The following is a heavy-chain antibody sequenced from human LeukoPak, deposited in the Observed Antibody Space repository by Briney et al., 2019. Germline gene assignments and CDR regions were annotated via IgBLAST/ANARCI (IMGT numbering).Heavy chain of an antibody. D-gene: IGHD6-19*01. V-gene: IGHV4-61*02. CDR1: GGSISSGTYY. J-gene: IGHJ5*02. CDR2: IYTSGST. CDR3: ARDRYSSGWYSWFDP. Sequence: SQTLSLTCTVSGGSISSGTYYWNWIRQPAGKGLGWIGRIYTSGSTYYNPSLKSRVTISVDTSKNQFSLKLSSVTAADTAVYYCARDRYSSGWYSWFDPWGQGTLVTVSS.